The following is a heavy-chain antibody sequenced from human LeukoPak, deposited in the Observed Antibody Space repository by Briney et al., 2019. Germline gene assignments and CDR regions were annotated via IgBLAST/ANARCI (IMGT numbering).Heavy chain of an antibody. CDR1: GFSFSNYG. J-gene: IGHJ3*02. CDR2: MQHDGSVE. V-gene: IGHV3-30*02. CDR3: VCDAFDI. Sequence: GGSLRLSCVASGFSFSNYGTHWVRQAPGKGLEWVTFMQHDGSVEFYADSVKGRSTISRDNSKNTVYLQMTSLRADDTAVYYCVCDAFDIWGQGTMVTVSS.